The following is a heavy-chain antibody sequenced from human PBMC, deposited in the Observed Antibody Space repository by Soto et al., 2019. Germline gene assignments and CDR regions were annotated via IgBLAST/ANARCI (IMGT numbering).Heavy chain of an antibody. D-gene: IGHD5-12*01. CDR2: IYYSGST. CDR1: GDSIRSYY. J-gene: IGHJ6*02. V-gene: IGHV4-59*01. CDR3: ARAYGGFDNGLDV. Sequence: QVLLQESGPGLVKPSETLSLTCTVSGDSIRSYYWTWIRQPPGKGLELIGYIYYSGSTRYNPSLKSRVTISVDMSKNQFSLKLSSVIAADTAVYYCARAYGGFDNGLDVWGQGTAVTVSS.